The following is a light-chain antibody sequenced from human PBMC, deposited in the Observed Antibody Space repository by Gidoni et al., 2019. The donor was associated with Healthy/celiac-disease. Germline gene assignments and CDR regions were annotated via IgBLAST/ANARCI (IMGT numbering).Light chain of an antibody. Sequence: DIQMTQSPYSLSASVGDRVTITCRASQSISSYLNWYQQKTGKAPKLLIYAASSLQSWVPSRFSGSGSGTDFTLTISSLLPEDFATYYCQQSYSTPPWTFGQXTKVEIK. CDR1: QSISSY. CDR2: AAS. V-gene: IGKV1-39*01. CDR3: QQSYSTPPWT. J-gene: IGKJ1*01.